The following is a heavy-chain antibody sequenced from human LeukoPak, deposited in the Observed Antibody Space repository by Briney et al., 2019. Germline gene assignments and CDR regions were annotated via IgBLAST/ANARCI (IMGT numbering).Heavy chain of an antibody. J-gene: IGHJ3*02. CDR1: GYTFTGYY. Sequence: ASVKVSCKASGYTFTGYYMHWVRQAPGQGLEWMGWINPNSGGTNYAQKFQGRVTMTRDTSISTAYMELSRLRSDDTAVYYCASRSIAARLQAFDIWGQGTMVTVSS. CDR2: INPNSGGT. D-gene: IGHD6-6*01. CDR3: ASRSIAARLQAFDI. V-gene: IGHV1-2*02.